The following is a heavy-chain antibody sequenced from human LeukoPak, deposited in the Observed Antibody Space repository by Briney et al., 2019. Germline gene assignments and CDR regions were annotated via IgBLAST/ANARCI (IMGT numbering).Heavy chain of an antibody. Sequence: SETLSLTCAVYGGSFSGYYWSWIRQPPGKGLEWIGEINHSGGTNYNPSLKSRVTISVDTSKNQFSLKLSSVTAADTAVYYCATGRVRAVAGKSSVDVWGQGTTVTVSS. CDR2: INHSGGT. CDR1: GGSFSGYY. CDR3: ATGRVRAVAGKSSVDV. J-gene: IGHJ6*02. V-gene: IGHV4-34*01. D-gene: IGHD6-19*01.